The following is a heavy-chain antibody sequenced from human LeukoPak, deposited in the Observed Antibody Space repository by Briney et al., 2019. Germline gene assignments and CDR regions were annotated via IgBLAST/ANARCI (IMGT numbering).Heavy chain of an antibody. CDR3: ARDPYSYYYGMDV. CDR1: RYTFTSYY. J-gene: IGHJ6*02. V-gene: IGHV1-46*01. CDR2: INPSGGST. Sequence: VASVTVSCKSSRYTFTSYYMHWVRQAPGQGLAWMGIINPSGGSTSYAQKLQGRDTMTRDTSTRTVYMELSSLRAEDTAVYYCARDPYSYYYGMDVWGQGTTVTVSS.